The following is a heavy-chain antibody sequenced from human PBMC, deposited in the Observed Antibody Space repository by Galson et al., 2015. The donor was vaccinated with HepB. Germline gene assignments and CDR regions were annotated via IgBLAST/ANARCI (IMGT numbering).Heavy chain of an antibody. V-gene: IGHV3-21*01. D-gene: IGHD6-13*01. CDR3: ARDDSIAAAGALMDV. Sequence: SLRLSCAASGFTFSSYSMNWVRQAPGKGLEWVSSISSSSSYIYYADSVKGRFTISRDNAKNSLYLQMNSLRAEDTAVYYCARDDSIAAAGALMDVWGQGTTVTVSS. CDR1: GFTFSSYS. CDR2: ISSSSSYI. J-gene: IGHJ6*02.